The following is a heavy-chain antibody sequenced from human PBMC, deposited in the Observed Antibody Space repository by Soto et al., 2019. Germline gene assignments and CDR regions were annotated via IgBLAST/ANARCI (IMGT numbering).Heavy chain of an antibody. Sequence: ASVKVSCKTSGYPFTSYGINWVRQAPGQGPEWMGWISAYDDKTIYSQKFQGRVTLTADTSTTTAYMELRGLRFDDTAVYYCARDRLISVTCLLRNWGQGTLVTVSS. J-gene: IGHJ4*02. D-gene: IGHD2-21*02. CDR1: GYPFTSYG. CDR3: ARDRLISVTCLLRN. V-gene: IGHV1-18*01. CDR2: ISAYDDKT.